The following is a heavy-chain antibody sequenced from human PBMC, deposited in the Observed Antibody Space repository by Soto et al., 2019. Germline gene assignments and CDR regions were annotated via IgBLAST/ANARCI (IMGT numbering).Heavy chain of an antibody. CDR3: AREDRDRETGLVPAAIDGMDV. D-gene: IGHD2-2*01. CDR1: GGSFSRYS. J-gene: IGHJ6*02. V-gene: IGHV1-69*08. CDR2: IIPIFGIP. Sequence: QVQLVQSGAEVKKPGSSVKVSCKASGGSFSRYSITWMQQAPGDGLEWIGRIIPIFGIPTYAQKFQGRVTFTADESTSTAYMELSSLRSDDTAVYYCAREDRDRETGLVPAAIDGMDVWGQGTTVTVSS.